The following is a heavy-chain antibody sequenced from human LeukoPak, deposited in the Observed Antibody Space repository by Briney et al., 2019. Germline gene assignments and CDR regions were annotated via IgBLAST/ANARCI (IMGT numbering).Heavy chain of an antibody. CDR1: GFTFSNYE. CDR2: INTRGSTM. V-gene: IGHV3-48*03. CDR3: ARDWSGYSGYDAFDI. J-gene: IGHJ3*02. D-gene: IGHD5-12*01. Sequence: SGGSLRLSCAASGFTFSNYEMNWVRQAPGKGLEWVSYINTRGSTMYYADSVKGRFTISRDNAKNSLYLQMHSLRAEDTAVHYCARDWSGYSGYDAFDIWGQGTLVTVSS.